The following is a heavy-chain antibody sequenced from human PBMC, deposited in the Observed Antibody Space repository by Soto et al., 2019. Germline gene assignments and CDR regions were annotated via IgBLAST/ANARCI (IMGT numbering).Heavy chain of an antibody. CDR3: AKGGGYGRWYYYYGMDV. J-gene: IGHJ6*02. Sequence: GGSLRLSCAASGFTFSSYGMHWVRQAPGKGLEWVAVISYDGSNKYYADSVKGRFTISRDNSKNTLYLQMNSLRAEDTAVYYCAKGGGYGRWYYYYGMDVWGQGTTVTVSS. D-gene: IGHD5-12*01. CDR2: ISYDGSNK. V-gene: IGHV3-30*18. CDR1: GFTFSSYG.